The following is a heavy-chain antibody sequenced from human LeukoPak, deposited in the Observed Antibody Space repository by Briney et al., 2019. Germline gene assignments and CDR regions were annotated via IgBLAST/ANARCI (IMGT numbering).Heavy chain of an antibody. CDR2: ISYDGSNK. Sequence: PGGSLRLSCAASGFTFSSYGMHWVRQAPGKGLEWVAVISYDGSNKYYADSVKGRFTISRDNSKNTLYLQMNSLRAEDTAVYYCAKDRGYCSSTSCPHFDYWGQGTLVTVSS. CDR3: AKDRGYCSSTSCPHFDY. D-gene: IGHD2-2*01. V-gene: IGHV3-30*18. J-gene: IGHJ4*02. CDR1: GFTFSSYG.